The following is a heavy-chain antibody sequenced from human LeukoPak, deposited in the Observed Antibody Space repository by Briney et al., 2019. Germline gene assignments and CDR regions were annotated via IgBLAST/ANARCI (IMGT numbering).Heavy chain of an antibody. Sequence: SVKVSCKASGGTFSSYAISWVRQAPGQGLEWMGGIIPIFGTANYAQKFQGRVTITADESTSTAYMELSSLRSEDTAVYYCASGGRPMEYQLLYLGWFDLWGQGTLVTVSS. D-gene: IGHD2-2*02. V-gene: IGHV1-69*01. CDR1: GGTFSSYA. CDR3: ASGGRPMEYQLLYLGWFDL. CDR2: IIPIFGTA. J-gene: IGHJ5*02.